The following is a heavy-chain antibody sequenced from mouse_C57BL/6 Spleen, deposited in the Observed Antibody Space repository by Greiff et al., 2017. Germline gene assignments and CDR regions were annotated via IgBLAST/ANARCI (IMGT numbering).Heavy chain of an antibody. D-gene: IGHD1-1*01. CDR3: ARYSYSFDY. J-gene: IGHJ2*01. Sequence: QVPLQQPGAELVKPGASVKMSCKASGYTFTSYWITWVKQRPGQGLAWIGDIYPGSGSTNYNEKFKSTATLTVDTSSSTAYMQLSSLTSEDSAVYYCARYSYSFDYWGQGTTLTVSS. CDR2: IYPGSGST. CDR1: GYTFTSYW. V-gene: IGHV1-55*01.